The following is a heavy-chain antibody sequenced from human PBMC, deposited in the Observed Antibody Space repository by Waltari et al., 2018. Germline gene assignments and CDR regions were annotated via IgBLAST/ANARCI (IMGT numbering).Heavy chain of an antibody. V-gene: IGHV3-21*01. J-gene: IGHJ5*02. CDR3: ARDPCSGGSCPLS. CDR2: ISSSSGYI. CDR1: GFTFSSVS. D-gene: IGHD2-15*01. Sequence: EVQLVESGGGLVKPGGSLRLSCAASGFTFSSVSMNWVRQAPGKGLEWVSSISSSSGYIYYADSVKGRFTISRDNAKNSLYLQMNSLRAEDTAVYYCARDPCSGGSCPLSWGQGTLVTVSS.